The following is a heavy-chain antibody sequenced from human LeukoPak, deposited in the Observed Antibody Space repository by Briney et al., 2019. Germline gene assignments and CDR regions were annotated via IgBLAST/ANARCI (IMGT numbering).Heavy chain of an antibody. J-gene: IGHJ5*02. CDR3: VRSGYDYDWFDP. CDR1: GGSFSDYS. D-gene: IGHD5-12*01. V-gene: IGHV1-69*08. Sequence: GASVKVSCKASGGSFSDYSISWVRQAPGQGLEWMGRIIAILDTAHYAQKFQGRFTITADKSTTTVYMELSSLRSDDTAAYYCVRSGYDYDWFDPWGQGTLVTVSS. CDR2: IIAILDTA.